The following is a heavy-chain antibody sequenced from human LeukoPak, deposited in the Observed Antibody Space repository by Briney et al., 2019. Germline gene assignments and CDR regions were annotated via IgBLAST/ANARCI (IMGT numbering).Heavy chain of an antibody. CDR1: GFTFSSYA. J-gene: IGHJ5*02. CDR3: AKDRDYGDWFDP. V-gene: IGHV3-23*01. CDR2: ISGSGGST. Sequence: GGSLRLSCAASGFTFSSYAMSWVRQAPGKGLEWVSAISGSGGSTYYADSVKGRFTISRDNSKNTLYLQMNSLGAEDTAVYYCAKDRDYGDWFDPWGQGTLVTVSS. D-gene: IGHD4-17*01.